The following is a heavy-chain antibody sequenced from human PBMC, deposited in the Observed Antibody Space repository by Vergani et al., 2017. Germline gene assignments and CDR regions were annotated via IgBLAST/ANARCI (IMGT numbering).Heavy chain of an antibody. V-gene: IGHV3-7*01. J-gene: IGHJ4*02. CDR1: GFTFSSYW. CDR3: ARGPPPRVYYYGSGNPKRYYFDY. D-gene: IGHD3-10*01. CDR2: IKQDGSEK. Sequence: EVQLVESGGGLVQPGGSLRLSCAASGFTFSSYWMSWVRQAPGKGLEWVANIKQDGSEKYYVDSVKGRFTISRDNAKNSLYLQMNSLRAEDTAVYYCARGPPPRVYYYGSGNPKRYYFDYWGQGTLVTVSS.